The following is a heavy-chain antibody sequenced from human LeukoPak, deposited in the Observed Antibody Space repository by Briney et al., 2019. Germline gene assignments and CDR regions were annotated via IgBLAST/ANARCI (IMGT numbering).Heavy chain of an antibody. V-gene: IGHV4-39*01. CDR2: IYYSGST. CDR1: GGSISSSSYY. CDR3: ARGPPMLYSSSWYGWLDP. Sequence: SETLSLTCTVSGGSISSSSYYWGWIRQPPGKGLEWIGSIYYSGSTYYNPSLKSRVTISVDTSKNQFSLKLSSVTAADTAVYYCARGPPMLYSSSWYGWLDPWGQGTLVTASS. J-gene: IGHJ5*02. D-gene: IGHD6-13*01.